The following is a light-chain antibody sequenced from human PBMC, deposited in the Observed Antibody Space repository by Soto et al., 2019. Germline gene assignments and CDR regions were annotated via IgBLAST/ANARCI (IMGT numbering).Light chain of an antibody. V-gene: IGKV1-33*01. CDR2: DAS. CDR3: QQYDNLPIT. J-gene: IGKJ5*01. Sequence: DIQMTQSPSSLSASVGDRVTITCQASQDISNSLNWYQQKPGKAPKLLIYDASNLETGVPSRFSGSGSGTDFTLTISSLPPEDIATYYCQQYDNLPITFGQGTRLEIK. CDR1: QDISNS.